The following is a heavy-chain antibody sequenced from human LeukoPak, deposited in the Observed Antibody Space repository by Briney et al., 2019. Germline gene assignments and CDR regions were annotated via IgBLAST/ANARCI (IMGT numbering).Heavy chain of an antibody. D-gene: IGHD6-19*01. V-gene: IGHV1-2*06. CDR1: GYTFTGYY. Sequence: ASVKVSCKASGYTFTGYYMHWVRQAPGQGLEWMGRINPNSGGTNYAQEFQGRVTMTRDTSISTAYMELSRLRSDDTAVYYCAREDSNGWYYPDYWGQGTLVTVSS. CDR2: INPNSGGT. CDR3: AREDSNGWYYPDY. J-gene: IGHJ4*02.